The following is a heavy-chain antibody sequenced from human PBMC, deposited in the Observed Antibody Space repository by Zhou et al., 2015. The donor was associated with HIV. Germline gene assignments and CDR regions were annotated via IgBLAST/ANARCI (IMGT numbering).Heavy chain of an antibody. J-gene: IGHJ5*01. V-gene: IGHV1-46*02. Sequence: QVKLEQSAGPELKEPGASLIIFCKSSGFTFNQFYIHWVRHSPGRGLEWMGMVSVPDMTTFYKTTFRGRITSTKDTLTGIVYMGLSGLTSRDTAVYYCVKAGDQYFESWGQGT. D-gene: IGHD2-2*01. CDR2: VSVPDMTT. CDR3: VKAGDQYFES. CDR1: GFTFNQFY.